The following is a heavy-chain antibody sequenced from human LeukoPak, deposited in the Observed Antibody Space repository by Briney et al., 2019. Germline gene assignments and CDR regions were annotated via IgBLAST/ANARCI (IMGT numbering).Heavy chain of an antibody. Sequence: SVKVSCKASGGTFSSYAISWVRQAPGQGLEWMGGIIPIFGTANYAQKFQGRVTITADESTSTAYMELSSLRSEDTAVYYCASNPPNTGDFYYWGLGSLVTVSS. CDR1: GGTFSSYA. CDR2: IIPIFGTA. J-gene: IGHJ4*02. CDR3: ASNPPNTGDFYY. V-gene: IGHV1-69*13. D-gene: IGHD1-1*01.